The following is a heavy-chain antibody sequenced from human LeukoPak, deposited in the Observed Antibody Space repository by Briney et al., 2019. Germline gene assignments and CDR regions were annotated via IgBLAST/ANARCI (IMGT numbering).Heavy chain of an antibody. D-gene: IGHD6-6*01. CDR2: IKQDGSEK. J-gene: IGHJ4*02. Sequence: GGSLRLSCAASGFTFSSYWMSWVRQAPGKGLEWVANIKQDGSEKYYVDSVKGRFTTSRDNAKNSLYLQMNSLRAEDTAVYYCARDRFGIAARPFDYWGQGTLVTVSS. V-gene: IGHV3-7*01. CDR1: GFTFSSYW. CDR3: ARDRFGIAARPFDY.